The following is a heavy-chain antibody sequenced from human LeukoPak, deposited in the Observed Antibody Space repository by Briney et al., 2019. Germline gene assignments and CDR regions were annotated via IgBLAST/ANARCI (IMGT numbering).Heavy chain of an antibody. D-gene: IGHD2/OR15-2a*01. CDR1: GYTFTNYD. Sequence: GASVKVSCKASGYTFTNYDINWVRQATGQGLEWMGWVSPNSGKTGYAQKFQGRVTMTRNSSTSTVYMELSSLTSEDTAVYFCAKERSTTGIYYYYGMDVWGQGTTITVSS. CDR2: VSPNSGKT. CDR3: AKERSTTGIYYYYGMDV. V-gene: IGHV1-8*01. J-gene: IGHJ6*02.